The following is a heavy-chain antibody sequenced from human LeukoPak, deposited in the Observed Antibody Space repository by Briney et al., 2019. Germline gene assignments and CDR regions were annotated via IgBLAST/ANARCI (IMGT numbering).Heavy chain of an antibody. CDR3: ARDYCSSTSCLFDY. J-gene: IGHJ4*02. D-gene: IGHD2-2*01. Sequence: GGSLRLSRAASGFTFSTYAMSWVRQAPGKGLERVSAISDNGGSKHYADSVKGRFTISRDNSENTLYLQMNSLRAEDTAVYYCARDYCSSTSCLFDYWGQGTLVTVSS. CDR2: ISDNGGSK. V-gene: IGHV3-23*01. CDR1: GFTFSTYA.